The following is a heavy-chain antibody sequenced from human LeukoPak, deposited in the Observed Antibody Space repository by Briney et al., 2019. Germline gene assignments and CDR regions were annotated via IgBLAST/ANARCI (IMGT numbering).Heavy chain of an antibody. CDR1: RFPFSSYW. CDR3: TRDVDTADDAFDI. Sequence: QPGGSLRLSCAASRFPFSSYWMHRVRQAPGKGLVWVGFIRAKTYGGTTEYAASVKGGFTISRDDSKSIAYLQMNSLKTEDTAVYYCTRDVDTADDAFDIWGQGTMVTVSS. D-gene: IGHD5-18*01. V-gene: IGHV3-49*04. J-gene: IGHJ3*02. CDR2: IRAKTYGGTT.